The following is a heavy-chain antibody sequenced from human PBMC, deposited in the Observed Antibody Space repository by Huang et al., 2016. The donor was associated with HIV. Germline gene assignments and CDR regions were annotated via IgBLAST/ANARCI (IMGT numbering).Heavy chain of an antibody. J-gene: IGHJ3*02. CDR1: GNTFTSFH. V-gene: IGHV1-46*03. CDR3: ARVQPPHGRNPLDI. Sequence: QVHLVQSGAEVREPGASVKVSCRPSGNTFTSFHVHWVRQAPGQGLEWMGEIIAGGCSTTYAEKFQGRISMTRGRSTGTIFLELRSLRSEDTAMYYCARVQPPHGRNPLDIWGQGTLITVSS. CDR2: IIAGGCST.